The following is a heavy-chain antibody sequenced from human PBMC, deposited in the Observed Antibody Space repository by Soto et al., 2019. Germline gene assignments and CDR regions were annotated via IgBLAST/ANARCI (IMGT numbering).Heavy chain of an antibody. V-gene: IGHV1-18*01. CDR3: ASYHCSSTSCYVESMDV. CDR1: GYTFTSYG. CDR2: ISAYNGNT. J-gene: IGHJ6*02. D-gene: IGHD2-2*01. Sequence: ASVKVSFKASGYTFTSYGISWVRQAPGQGLEWMGWISAYNGNTNYAQKLQGRVTMTTDTSTSTAYMELRSLRSDDTAVYYCASYHCSSTSCYVESMDVWGQGTTVTVSS.